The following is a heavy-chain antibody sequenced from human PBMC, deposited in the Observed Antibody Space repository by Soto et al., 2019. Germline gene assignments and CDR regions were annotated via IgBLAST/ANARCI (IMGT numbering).Heavy chain of an antibody. CDR1: GFTFSTYW. D-gene: IGHD2-15*01. J-gene: IGHJ4*02. CDR2: IKQDGSEK. CDR3: ARGLRFAVDYFDY. Sequence: GESLKISCAASGFTFSTYWMSWVRQAPGKGLEWVANIKQDGSEKYYVDSVKGRFTISRDNAKNSLYLQMNSLRGEDTAVYYCARGLRFAVDYFDYWGQGTLVTVSS. V-gene: IGHV3-7*01.